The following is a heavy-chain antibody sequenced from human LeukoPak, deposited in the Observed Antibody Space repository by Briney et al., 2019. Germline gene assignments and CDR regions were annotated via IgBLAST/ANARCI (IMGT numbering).Heavy chain of an antibody. D-gene: IGHD6-19*01. CDR1: GYTFTSYY. J-gene: IGHJ4*02. Sequence: ASVNVSCKASGYTFTSYYMHWVRQAPGQGLEWMGIINPSGGSTSYAQKFQGRVTMTRDTSTSTVYMELSSLRSEDTAVYYCARDVAVAGAEYYFDYWGQGTLVTVSS. V-gene: IGHV1-46*01. CDR3: ARDVAVAGAEYYFDY. CDR2: INPSGGST.